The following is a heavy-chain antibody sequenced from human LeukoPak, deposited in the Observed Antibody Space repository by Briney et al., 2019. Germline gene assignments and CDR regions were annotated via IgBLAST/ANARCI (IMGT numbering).Heavy chain of an antibody. Sequence: PGGSLRLSCAASGFTFSTYVMNWVRQAPGKGLEWVSAISGSGANTYYANSVKGRFTISRDNSKNTVYLQMNSLRAEDTAEYYCAKGFYYDSSGSSVKGYYFDFWGQGTLVTVSS. V-gene: IGHV3-23*01. CDR1: GFTFSTYV. D-gene: IGHD3-22*01. CDR3: AKGFYYDSSGSSVKGYYFDF. CDR2: ISGSGANT. J-gene: IGHJ4*02.